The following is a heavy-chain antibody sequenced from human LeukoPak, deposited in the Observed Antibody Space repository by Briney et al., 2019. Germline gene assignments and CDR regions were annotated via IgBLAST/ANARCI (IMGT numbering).Heavy chain of an antibody. J-gene: IGHJ4*02. CDR2: INPNSGGT. D-gene: IGHD6-13*01. Sequence: ASVKVSCKTSGYTFTAYSMHWVRQAPGQGLEWMGWINPNSGGTNYAQKFQGRVTMTRDTSISTAYMELSRLRSDDTAVYYCARGHSSSWYPPENYFDYWGQGTLVTVSS. CDR3: ARGHSSSWYPPENYFDY. V-gene: IGHV1-2*02. CDR1: GYTFTAYS.